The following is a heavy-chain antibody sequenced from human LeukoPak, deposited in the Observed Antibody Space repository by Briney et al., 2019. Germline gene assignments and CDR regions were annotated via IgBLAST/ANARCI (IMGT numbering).Heavy chain of an antibody. J-gene: IGHJ5*01. V-gene: IGHV4-39*01. D-gene: IGHD6-13*01. CDR2: IYYTGRT. CDR3: AQSLGSSNWIGNWFGS. CDR1: GGSISSSSHS. Sequence: SETLSLTCTVSGGSISSSSHSWGWIRQPPGKGLEWTGSIYYTGRTYYNPSLKSRVTISVDTSKNQFSLKLSSVTAADTAVYYCAQSLGSSNWIGNWFGSWGQGTLVTVSS.